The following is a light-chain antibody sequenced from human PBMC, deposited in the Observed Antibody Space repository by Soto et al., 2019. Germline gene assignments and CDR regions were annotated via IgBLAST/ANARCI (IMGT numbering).Light chain of an antibody. J-gene: IGLJ1*01. CDR2: DVS. Sequence: QSVLTRPRAVSGSPGQSVTISCTGTSSDVGGYNSVSWYQQHPDKAPKFMIYDVSKRPSGVPDRFSGSKSGNTASLTISGLQAEDEADYYCCSYAGSDAHYVFGTGTKVNVL. V-gene: IGLV2-11*01. CDR1: SSDVGGYNS. CDR3: CSYAGSDAHYV.